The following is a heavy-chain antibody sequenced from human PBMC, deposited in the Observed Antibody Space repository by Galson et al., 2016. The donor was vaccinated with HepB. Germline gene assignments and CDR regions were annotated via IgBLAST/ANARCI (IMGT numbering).Heavy chain of an antibody. CDR1: GFTFSSYS. D-gene: IGHD1-1*01. J-gene: IGHJ5*01. CDR3: TKDVSGATGSTSWFNS. V-gene: IGHV3-48*04. Sequence: SLRLSCAASGFTFSSYSMNWVRQAPGKGLEWVSYISSASSAIFYADSVKGRFTISRDNAKNSLFLQMKSLRPEDTALYYCTKDVSGATGSTSWFNSWGQGILVTVSS. CDR2: ISSASSAI.